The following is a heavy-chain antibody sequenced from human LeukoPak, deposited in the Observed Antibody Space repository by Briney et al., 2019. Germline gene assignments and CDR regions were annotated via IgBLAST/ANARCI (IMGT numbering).Heavy chain of an antibody. J-gene: IGHJ3*02. Sequence: ASVKVSCKASGYTFTGYYMHWVRQAPGQGLEWMGRINPNSGGTNYPQRFQGRVTLTRDTSINTAYMELSRLISDDPAVYYCARPTADSSGWYRDAFDIWGQGTMVTVSS. CDR2: INPNSGGT. V-gene: IGHV1-2*06. CDR3: ARPTADSSGWYRDAFDI. CDR1: GYTFTGYY. D-gene: IGHD6-19*01.